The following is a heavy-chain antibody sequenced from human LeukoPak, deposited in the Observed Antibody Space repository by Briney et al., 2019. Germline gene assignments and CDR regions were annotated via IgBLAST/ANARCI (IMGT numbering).Heavy chain of an antibody. V-gene: IGHV3-48*01. J-gene: IGHJ4*02. Sequence: GGSLRLSCAASGFTFSSYTMNWVRQAPGKGLEWVSYISSSSSTIYCADSVKGRFTISRDNAKNSLYLQMNSLRAEDTAVYYCARDAYCGGDCYSAYWGQGTLVTVSS. CDR2: ISSSSSTI. CDR3: ARDAYCGGDCYSAY. CDR1: GFTFSSYT. D-gene: IGHD2-21*01.